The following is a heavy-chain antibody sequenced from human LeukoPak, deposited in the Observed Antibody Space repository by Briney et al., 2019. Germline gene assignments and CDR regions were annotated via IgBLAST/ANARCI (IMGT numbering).Heavy chain of an antibody. CDR1: GGSISSSSYY. CDR3: ARRKGSNLIPIRLYYFDY. Sequence: PSETLSPTCTVSGGSISSSSYYWGWIRQPPGKGLEWIGSIYYSGSTYYNPSPKSRVTISVDTSKNQFSLKLSSVTAADTAVYYCARRKGSNLIPIRLYYFDYWGQGTLVTVSS. CDR2: IYYSGST. D-gene: IGHD4-23*01. J-gene: IGHJ4*02. V-gene: IGHV4-39*01.